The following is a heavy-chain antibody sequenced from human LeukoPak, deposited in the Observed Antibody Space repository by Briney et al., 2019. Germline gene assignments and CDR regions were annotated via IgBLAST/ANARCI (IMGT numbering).Heavy chain of an antibody. CDR2: IYYSGST. V-gene: IGHV4-61*01. CDR3: ARDHKPGVYYDSSGYYRGVPPSDYFDY. J-gene: IGHJ4*02. D-gene: IGHD3-22*01. CDR1: GGSISSSSYY. Sequence: SETLSLTCTVSGGSISSSSYYWSWIRQPPGKGLEWIVYIYYSGSTNYNPSLKIRVTISVDTSKNQFSLKLSSVTAADTAVYYCARDHKPGVYYDSSGYYRGVPPSDYFDYWGQGTLVTVSS.